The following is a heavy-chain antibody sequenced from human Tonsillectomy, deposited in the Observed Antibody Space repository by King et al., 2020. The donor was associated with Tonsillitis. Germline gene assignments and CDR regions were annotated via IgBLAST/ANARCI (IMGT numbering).Heavy chain of an antibody. CDR2: ISAYNGDT. CDR1: GFSFPNYG. J-gene: IGHJ4*02. CDR3: ARTRTGHVVSGFDS. V-gene: IGHV1-18*01. Sequence: QLVQSGGEVKKPGASVKVSCKASGFSFPNYGITWVRQAPGQGLEWVGWISAYNGDTDYAQKLQGRVTMTTDTSTTTAYMELRSLRSDDTAIYFCARTRTGHVVSGFDSWGQGTLVTVSS. D-gene: IGHD3/OR15-3a*01.